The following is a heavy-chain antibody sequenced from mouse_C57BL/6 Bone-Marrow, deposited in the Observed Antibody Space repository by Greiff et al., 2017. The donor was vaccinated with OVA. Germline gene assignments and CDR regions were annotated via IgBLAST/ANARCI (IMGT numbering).Heavy chain of an antibody. D-gene: IGHD1-1*01. Sequence: QVQLQQSGAELVKPGASVKLSCKASGYTFTSYWMHWVKQRPGQGLEWIGMIHPNSGSTNYNEKFKSKATLTVDKSSSTAYMQLSSLTSEDSAVYYFAREVTAVVADYWGQGTTLTVSS. J-gene: IGHJ2*01. V-gene: IGHV1-64*01. CDR1: GYTFTSYW. CDR3: AREVTAVVADY. CDR2: IHPNSGST.